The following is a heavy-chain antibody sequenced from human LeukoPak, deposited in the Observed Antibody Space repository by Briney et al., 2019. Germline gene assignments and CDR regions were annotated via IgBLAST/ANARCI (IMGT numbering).Heavy chain of an antibody. CDR3: ARKLGPFDY. V-gene: IGHV3-21*04. D-gene: IGHD3-10*01. J-gene: IGHJ4*02. CDR1: GFTFSNYA. Sequence: GGSLRLSCAASGFTFSNYAINWVRQAPGKGLEWVSSISSSSSYIYYADSVKGRFTISRDNPKNSLYLQMNSLRAEDTAVYYCARKLGPFDYWGQGTLVTVSS. CDR2: ISSSSSYI.